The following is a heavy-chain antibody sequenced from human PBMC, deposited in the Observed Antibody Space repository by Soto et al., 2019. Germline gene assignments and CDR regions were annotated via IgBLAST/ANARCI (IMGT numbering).Heavy chain of an antibody. Sequence: SETLSLTCTVSGGSITSSYWSWIRRPPGKGLEWIAYIYDTGISGYTPSTSYNPSLTSRVTMSVDTSKSQFSLKLTSVTAADTAVYYCARGEDAFFYYGLDVWGQGITVTVSS. V-gene: IGHV4-59*01. CDR2: IYDTGISGYTPST. CDR1: GGSITSSY. CDR3: ARGEDAFFYYGLDV. J-gene: IGHJ6*02.